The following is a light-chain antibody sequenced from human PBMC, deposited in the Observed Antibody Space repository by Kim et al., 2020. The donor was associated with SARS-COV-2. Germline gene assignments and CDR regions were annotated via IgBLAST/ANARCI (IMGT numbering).Light chain of an antibody. Sequence: QSALTQPASVTGSPGQSITISCTGTSNDVGDYDYVSWYQQYPGKAPKLIIFDVSNRPSGVSGRFSGSKSGNTASLTISGLQDEDEADYYCCSYARGSAYVFGTGTKVTVL. CDR1: SNDVGDYDY. CDR3: CSYARGSAYV. V-gene: IGLV2-14*03. J-gene: IGLJ1*01. CDR2: DVS.